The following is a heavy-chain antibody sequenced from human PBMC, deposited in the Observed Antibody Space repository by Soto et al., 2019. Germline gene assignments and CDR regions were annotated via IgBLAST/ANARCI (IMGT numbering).Heavy chain of an antibody. CDR2: IYSGGST. V-gene: IGHV3-53*01. CDR3: ARPSGYSSGWYWSDAFDI. J-gene: IGHJ3*02. Sequence: VGSLRLSCAASGFTVSSNYMSWVRQAPGKGLEWVSVIYSGGSTYYADSVKGRFTISRDNSKNTLYLQMNSLRAEDTAVYYCARPSGYSSGWYWSDAFDIWGQGTMVTVSS. D-gene: IGHD6-19*01. CDR1: GFTVSSNY.